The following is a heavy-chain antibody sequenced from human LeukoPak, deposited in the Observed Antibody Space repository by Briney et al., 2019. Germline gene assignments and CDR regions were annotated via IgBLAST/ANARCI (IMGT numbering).Heavy chain of an antibody. CDR3: ARDSPGYGAYDLG. J-gene: IGHJ4*02. V-gene: IGHV3-7*04. CDR2: IKEDGSAK. CDR1: GFTFSSYW. D-gene: IGHD5-12*01. Sequence: GGSLRLSCAASGFTFSSYWMSWVRQAPGKGLEWVANIKEDGSAKYSVDSVKGRFAISRDNAKNTLYLQMNSLRAEDTAVYYCARDSPGYGAYDLGWGQGTLVTVSS.